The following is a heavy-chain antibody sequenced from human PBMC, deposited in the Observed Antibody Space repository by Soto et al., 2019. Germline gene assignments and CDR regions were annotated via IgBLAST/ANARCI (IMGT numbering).Heavy chain of an antibody. CDR1: GGTFSSYA. Sequence: QVQLVQSGAEVKKPGSSVKVSCKASGGTFSSYAISWVRQAPGQGLEWMGGIIPIFGTANYAQKFQGRVTITADESTSTDYMELSSLRSEDTAVYYCARVTGGYSYGYFDYWGQGTLVTVSS. D-gene: IGHD5-18*01. CDR2: IIPIFGTA. CDR3: ARVTGGYSYGYFDY. V-gene: IGHV1-69*01. J-gene: IGHJ4*02.